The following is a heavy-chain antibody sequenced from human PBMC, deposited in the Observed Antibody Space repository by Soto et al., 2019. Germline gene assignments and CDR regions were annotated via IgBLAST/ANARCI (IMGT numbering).Heavy chain of an antibody. V-gene: IGHV4-34*01. Sequence: SETLSLTCAVYGGSFSGYYWSWIRQPPGKGLEWIGEINHSGSTNYNLSLKSRVTISVDTSKNQFSLKLSSVTAADTAVYYCARGVRIAARQSDYWGQGTLVTVSS. CDR2: INHSGST. D-gene: IGHD6-6*01. CDR1: GGSFSGYY. CDR3: ARGVRIAARQSDY. J-gene: IGHJ4*02.